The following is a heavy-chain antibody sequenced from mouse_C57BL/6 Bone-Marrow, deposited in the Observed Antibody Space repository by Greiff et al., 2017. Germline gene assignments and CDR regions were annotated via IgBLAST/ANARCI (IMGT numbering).Heavy chain of an antibody. CDR3: ARERVYGNYLTYWYFDV. J-gene: IGHJ1*03. CDR1: GFTFSSYA. V-gene: IGHV5-4*01. D-gene: IGHD2-1*01. Sequence: EVKLMESGGGLVKPGGSLKLSCAASGFTFSSYAMSWVRQTPEKRLEWVATISDGGSYTSYPDHVKGRFTLSRDNAKNNLYLQMRHLKSEDTTMYYGARERVYGNYLTYWYFDVWGTGTTVTVSS. CDR2: ISDGGSYT.